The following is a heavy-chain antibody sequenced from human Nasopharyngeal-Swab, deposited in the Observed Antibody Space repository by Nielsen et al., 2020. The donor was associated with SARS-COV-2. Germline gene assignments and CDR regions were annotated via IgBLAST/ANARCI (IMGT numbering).Heavy chain of an antibody. CDR1: GFTFSSYE. CDR2: ISSSGSTI. V-gene: IGHV3-48*03. CDR3: ARGSLFSHGYGDYYYYGMDV. D-gene: IGHD4-17*01. J-gene: IGHJ6*02. Sequence: GESLKISCAASGFTFSSYEMNWVRQAPGKGLEWVSYISSSGSTIYYADSVKGRFTISRDNAKNSLYLQMNSLRAEDTAAYYCARGSLFSHGYGDYYYYGMDVWGQGTTVTVSS.